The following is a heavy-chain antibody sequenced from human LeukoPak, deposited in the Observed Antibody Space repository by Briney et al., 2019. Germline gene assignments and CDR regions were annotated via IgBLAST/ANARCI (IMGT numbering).Heavy chain of an antibody. CDR2: ISSSSSTI. V-gene: IGHV3-48*02. Sequence: GGSLRLSCAASGFTFSNAWMNWVRQAPGKGLEWVSYISSSSSTIYYADSVKGRFTISRDNAKNSLYLQMNSLRDEDTAVYYCARDLGAGQWPYYFDYWGQGTLVTVSS. CDR1: GFTFSNAW. J-gene: IGHJ4*02. CDR3: ARDLGAGQWPYYFDY. D-gene: IGHD6-19*01.